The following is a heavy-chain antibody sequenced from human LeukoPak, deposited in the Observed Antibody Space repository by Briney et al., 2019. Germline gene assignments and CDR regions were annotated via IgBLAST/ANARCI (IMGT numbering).Heavy chain of an antibody. CDR2: INWNGGST. V-gene: IGHV3-20*04. D-gene: IGHD6-19*01. Sequence: GGSLRLSCAASGFTFDDYGMSWVRQAPGKGPEWVSGINWNGGSTGYADSVKGRFTISRDNAKNSLYLQMNSLRAEDTAVYYCAKPAISSSGWYYDYWGQGTLVTVSS. J-gene: IGHJ4*02. CDR3: AKPAISSSGWYYDY. CDR1: GFTFDDYG.